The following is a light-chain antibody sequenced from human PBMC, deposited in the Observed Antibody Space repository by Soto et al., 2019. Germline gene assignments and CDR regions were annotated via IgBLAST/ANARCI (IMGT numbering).Light chain of an antibody. V-gene: IGKV4-1*01. Sequence: LRTPSPDSLSVSLGPRATLTRKSSQTVLDSSNNKDCLSWYQQKPGQPPKLLLYWASTREFGVPDRFSGSGSGTDFTLTISSLQTEDVAVYYCQQYYTTPRTFGHGTKVDIK. CDR3: QQYYTTPRT. J-gene: IGKJ1*01. CDR1: QTVLDSSNNKDC. CDR2: WAS.